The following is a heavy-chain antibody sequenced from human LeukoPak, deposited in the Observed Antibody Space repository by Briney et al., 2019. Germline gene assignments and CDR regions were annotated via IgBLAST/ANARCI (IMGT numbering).Heavy chain of an antibody. Sequence: SETLSLTCAVSGGSISSGGYSWSWIRQHPGKGLEWIGYIYYSGSTYYNPSLKSRVSISIDTSKNQFSLKLNSVTAADTAVYYCARADSVLPSSVDYWGQGTLATVSS. CDR3: ARADSVLPSSVDY. J-gene: IGHJ4*02. D-gene: IGHD4/OR15-4a*01. V-gene: IGHV4-31*11. CDR2: IYYSGST. CDR1: GGSISSGGYS.